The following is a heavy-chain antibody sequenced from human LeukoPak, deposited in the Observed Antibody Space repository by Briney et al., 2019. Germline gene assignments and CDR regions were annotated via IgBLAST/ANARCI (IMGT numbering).Heavy chain of an antibody. D-gene: IGHD3-9*01. CDR1: GFTLSSYA. V-gene: IGHV3-23*01. Sequence: GGSLRLSCAASGFTLSSYAMSWVRQAPGKGLEWVSAISGSGGSTNYADSVKGRFTISRDNSKNTLYLQMNSLRAEDTAVYYCARGGIDYDILTGSGCFDYWGQGTLVTVSS. J-gene: IGHJ4*02. CDR3: ARGGIDYDILTGSGCFDY. CDR2: ISGSGGST.